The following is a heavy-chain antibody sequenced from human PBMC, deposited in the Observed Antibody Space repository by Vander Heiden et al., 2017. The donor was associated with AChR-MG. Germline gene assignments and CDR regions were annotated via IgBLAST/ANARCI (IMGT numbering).Heavy chain of an antibody. D-gene: IGHD3-16*01. CDR3: TRMGEIWDY. CDR1: GFTFGAYA. J-gene: IGHJ4*02. V-gene: IGHV3-49*05. CDR2: IRSKAYGGTT. Sequence: EVQLVESGGDLVKPGRSLRLSCTASGFTFGAYAMSWFRQAPGKGLEWVGFIRSKAYGGTTEYAASVKGRFTISRDDSKSIAYLQMNSLKTEDTAVYYCTRMGEIWDYWGQGTLVTVSS.